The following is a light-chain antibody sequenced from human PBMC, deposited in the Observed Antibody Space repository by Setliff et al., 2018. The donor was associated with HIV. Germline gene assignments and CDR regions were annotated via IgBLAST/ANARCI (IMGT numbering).Light chain of an antibody. CDR1: SSDVGGYNY. Sequence: QSALTQPRSVSGSPGQSVTIPCTGTSSDVGGYNYVSWYRHHPGKAPQLMLYDVTKRPSGVPDRFSGSKSGNTASLTISGLQAEDEADYYCCSYAGSYTLLFGGGTK. V-gene: IGLV2-11*01. CDR3: CSYAGSYTLL. CDR2: DVT. J-gene: IGLJ2*01.